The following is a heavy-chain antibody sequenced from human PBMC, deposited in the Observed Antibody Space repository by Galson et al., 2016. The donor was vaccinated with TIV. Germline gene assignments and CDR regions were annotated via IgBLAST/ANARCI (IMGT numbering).Heavy chain of an antibody. CDR3: ARDRRHCGNESYLFYYYGMDV. CDR2: IYNDGST. Sequence: SLRLACAASGFTVSGNYMTWVRQAPGKGLEWVSLIYNDGSTTYADSVKGRFSISRDNFKNTVYLQMNSLRADDTAVYYCARDRRHCGNESYLFYYYGMDVWGQGTTVTVSS. V-gene: IGHV3-53*05. D-gene: IGHD2-21*01. CDR1: GFTVSGNY. J-gene: IGHJ6*02.